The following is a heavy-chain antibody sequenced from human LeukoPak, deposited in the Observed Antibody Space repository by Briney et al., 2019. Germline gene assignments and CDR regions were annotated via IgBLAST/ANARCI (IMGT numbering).Heavy chain of an antibody. V-gene: IGHV3-74*01. CDR1: GFTFNKYW. Sequence: PGGSLRLSCAASGFTFNKYWLHWVRQVPGKGLMWVSRISAEGSNTDYADSVRGRFTISRDNAKNSLYLQMSSLRAEDTAVYYCARDGGSSWYFDYWGQGTLVTVSS. CDR3: ARDGGSSWYFDY. D-gene: IGHD6-13*01. J-gene: IGHJ4*02. CDR2: ISAEGSNT.